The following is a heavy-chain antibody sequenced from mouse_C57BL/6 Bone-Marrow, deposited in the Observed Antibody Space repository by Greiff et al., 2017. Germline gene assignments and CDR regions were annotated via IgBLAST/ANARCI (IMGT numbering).Heavy chain of an antibody. CDR2: ISNGGGST. CDR1: GFTFSDYY. V-gene: IGHV5-12*01. J-gene: IGHJ1*03. CDR3: ARPNYYGSSHGGYFDV. Sequence: EVKLMESGGGLVQPGGSLKLSCAASGFTFSDYYMYWVRQTPEKRLEWVAYISNGGGSTYYPDTVKGRFTISRDNAKNTLYLQMSRLKSEDTAMYYCARPNYYGSSHGGYFDVWGTGTTVTVSS. D-gene: IGHD1-1*01.